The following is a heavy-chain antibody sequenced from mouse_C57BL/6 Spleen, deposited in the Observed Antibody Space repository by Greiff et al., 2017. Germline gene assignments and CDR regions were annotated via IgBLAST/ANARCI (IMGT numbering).Heavy chain of an antibody. D-gene: IGHD1-1*01. V-gene: IGHV1-81*01. CDR2: IYPRSGTT. CDR1: GYTFTSYG. CDR3: ARSGLLLPAMDY. Sequence: QVQLQQSGAELARPGASVKLSCKASGYTFTSYGISWVKQRTGQGLEWIGEIYPRSGTTYYNQKFKGKAPLTADKSSSTAYMELRSLTSEDSAVYFCARSGLLLPAMDYWGQGTSVTVSS. J-gene: IGHJ4*01.